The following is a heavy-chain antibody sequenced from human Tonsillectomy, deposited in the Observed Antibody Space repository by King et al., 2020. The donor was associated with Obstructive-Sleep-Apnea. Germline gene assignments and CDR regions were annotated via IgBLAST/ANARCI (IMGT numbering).Heavy chain of an antibody. CDR2: ISYDAITK. D-gene: IGHD2-15*01. V-gene: IGHV3-30*18. CDR1: GFTFSRYG. Sequence: QVQLVESGGGLVQPGRSLRLSCAASGFTFSRYGMHWVRQAPGKGLQWVAVISYDAITKYYADSVKGRFTISRDNSKNTLNLQMNSLTAEDTAVYYCAKEYQYCSGGRCSLSAPSTFYYYGMDVWGQGTTVTVSS. J-gene: IGHJ6*02. CDR3: AKEYQYCSGGRCSLSAPSTFYYYGMDV.